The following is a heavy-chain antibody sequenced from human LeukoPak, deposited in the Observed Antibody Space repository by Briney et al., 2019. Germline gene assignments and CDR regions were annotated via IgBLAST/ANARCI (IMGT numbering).Heavy chain of an antibody. Sequence: GGSLRLSCAASGFTFSSYAMHWVRQAPGKGLEWVEVISYDGSNKYYADSVKGRFTISRDNSKNTLYLQMNSLRAEDTAVYYCARAPLDDSSGYYYTPSFDYWGQGTLVTVSS. CDR1: GFTFSSYA. J-gene: IGHJ4*02. CDR3: ARAPLDDSSGYYYTPSFDY. V-gene: IGHV3-30-3*01. CDR2: ISYDGSNK. D-gene: IGHD3-22*01.